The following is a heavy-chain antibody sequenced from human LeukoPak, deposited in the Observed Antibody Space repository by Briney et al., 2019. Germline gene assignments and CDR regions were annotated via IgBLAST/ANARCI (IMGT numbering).Heavy chain of an antibody. Sequence: GGSLRLSCAASGFTFSSYGMHWVRQAPGKGLEWVAVISYDGSNKYYADSVKGRFTISRDNSKNTLYLQMNSLRAEDTAVYYCAKDYYDSSGYYNDAFDMWGQGTMVTVSS. CDR3: AKDYYDSSGYYNDAFDM. D-gene: IGHD3-22*01. CDR1: GFTFSSYG. CDR2: ISYDGSNK. V-gene: IGHV3-30*18. J-gene: IGHJ3*02.